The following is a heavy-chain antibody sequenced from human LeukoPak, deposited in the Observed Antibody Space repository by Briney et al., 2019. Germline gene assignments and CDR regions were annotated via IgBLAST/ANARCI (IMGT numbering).Heavy chain of an antibody. CDR3: ARDRRGSGDDPGVWFDP. D-gene: IGHD5-12*01. CDR2: ISTYNGNT. Sequence: VASVKVSCKASGYTFTGYYIHWVRQAPGQGLEWMGWISTYNGNTNYAQNLQGRVTMTTDTSTTTAYMELRSLRSDDTAVYYCARDRRGSGDDPGVWFDPWGQGTLVTVSS. CDR1: GYTFTGYY. J-gene: IGHJ5*02. V-gene: IGHV1-18*04.